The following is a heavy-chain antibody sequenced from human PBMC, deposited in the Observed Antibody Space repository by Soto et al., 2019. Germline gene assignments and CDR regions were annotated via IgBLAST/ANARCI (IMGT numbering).Heavy chain of an antibody. Sequence: EVQLVESGGGLVKPGGSLRLSCAASGFTFSSYSMNWVRQAPGKGLEWVSSISSSSSYIYYADSLKGRFTISRDNAKNSMFLQMNSLSAEDTAVYYCARRGYSGYDFTEYYYYFMDVWGKGTTVTVSS. CDR2: ISSSSSYI. D-gene: IGHD5-12*01. CDR3: ARRGYSGYDFTEYYYYFMDV. J-gene: IGHJ6*03. V-gene: IGHV3-21*02. CDR1: GFTFSSYS.